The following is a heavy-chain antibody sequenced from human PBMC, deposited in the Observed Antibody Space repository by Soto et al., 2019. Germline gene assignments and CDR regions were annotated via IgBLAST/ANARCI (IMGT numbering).Heavy chain of an antibody. Sequence: QITLKESGPALVKSTQTLTLTCSLSGFSISTSGEAVGWIRQPPGKALEWLALIYWNGDKRYSPSLESRLTITKDTSKTPVVLLMTNLDPADTATYYCAHRPRTGSGYFYFEDWGQGSLVSVS. CDR1: GFSISTSGEA. J-gene: IGHJ4*02. CDR3: AHRPRTGSGYFYFED. D-gene: IGHD5-12*01. V-gene: IGHV2-5*01. CDR2: IYWNGDK.